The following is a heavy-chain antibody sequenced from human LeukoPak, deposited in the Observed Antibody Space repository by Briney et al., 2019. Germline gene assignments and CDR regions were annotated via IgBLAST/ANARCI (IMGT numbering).Heavy chain of an antibody. Sequence: ASVEVSCKASGGTFSSYAISWVRQAPGQGLEWMGRIIPILGTANYAQKFQGRVTITTDESTSTAYMELSSLRSEDTAVYYCARLTTTDPWGQGTLVTVSS. D-gene: IGHD4-11*01. CDR1: GGTFSSYA. CDR3: ARLTTTDP. CDR2: IIPILGTA. J-gene: IGHJ5*02. V-gene: IGHV1-69*11.